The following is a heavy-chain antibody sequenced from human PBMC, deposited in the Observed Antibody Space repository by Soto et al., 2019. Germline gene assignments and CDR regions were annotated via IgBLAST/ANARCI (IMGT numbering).Heavy chain of an antibody. Sequence: SETLSLTCAVYCGSFSGYYWSWIRQPPGKGLEWIGYIYYSGSTNYNPSLKSRVTISVDTSKNQFSLKLSSVTAADTAVYYCAIRSQDYYDSSGYGVSAFDIWGQGTMVTVSS. V-gene: IGHV4-59*01. CDR1: CGSFSGYY. CDR3: AIRSQDYYDSSGYGVSAFDI. D-gene: IGHD3-22*01. J-gene: IGHJ3*02. CDR2: IYYSGST.